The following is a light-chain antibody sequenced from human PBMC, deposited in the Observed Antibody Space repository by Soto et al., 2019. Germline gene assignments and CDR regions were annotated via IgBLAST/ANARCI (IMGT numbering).Light chain of an antibody. Sequence: MPISQSPPAPSPSVEDTVTITCRASQALSNYLAWYQQKPGKAPDLLIYSASTFQSGVPSRFSGSGSETEFSLTIIALQPEDVATYYCQQLSRYPLTFGGGTKVDIK. V-gene: IGKV1-9*01. CDR1: QALSNY. CDR2: SAS. J-gene: IGKJ4*01. CDR3: QQLSRYPLT.